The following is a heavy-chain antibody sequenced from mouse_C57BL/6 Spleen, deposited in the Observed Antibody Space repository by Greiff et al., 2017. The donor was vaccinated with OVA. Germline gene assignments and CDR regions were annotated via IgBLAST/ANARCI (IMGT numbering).Heavy chain of an antibody. CDR2: IHPHSGST. D-gene: IGHD3-2*02. V-gene: IGHV1-64*01. J-gene: IGHJ2*01. Sequence: LQPGAELVKPGASVKLSCKASGYTFTSYWMHWVKQRPGQGLEWIGMIHPHSGSTNYNEKFKSKATLTVDNSSSTAYMQLSSLTSEDSAVYYCARESSGYGDWGQGTTLTVSS. CDR1: GYTFTSYW. CDR3: ARESSGYGD.